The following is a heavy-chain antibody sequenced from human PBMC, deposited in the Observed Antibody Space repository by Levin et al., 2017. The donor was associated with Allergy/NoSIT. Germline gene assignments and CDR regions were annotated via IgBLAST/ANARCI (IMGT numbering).Heavy chain of an antibody. CDR2: ISSNGGST. V-gene: IGHV3-64D*06. Sequence: PGGSLRLSCSASGFTFSSYAMHWVRQAPGKGLEYVSAISSNGGSTYYADSVKGRFTISRDNSKNTLYLQMSSLRAEDTAVYYCVKGTGVATKPPFDYWGQGTLVTVSS. D-gene: IGHD5-12*01. CDR3: VKGTGVATKPPFDY. CDR1: GFTFSSYA. J-gene: IGHJ4*02.